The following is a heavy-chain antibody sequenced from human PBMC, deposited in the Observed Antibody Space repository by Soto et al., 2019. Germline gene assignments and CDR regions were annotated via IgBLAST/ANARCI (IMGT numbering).Heavy chain of an antibody. J-gene: IGHJ5*02. V-gene: IGHV4-39*01. CDR3: ARHDFLTGYSQNNWFDP. D-gene: IGHD3-9*01. CDR1: GGSISSSRYY. Sequence: PSETLSLTCTVSGGSISSSRYYWGWIRQPPGKGLEWIGSISYTYNTYYNPPLKSRVTISVDTSKNQFSLRLSSVAAADTTVYYCARHDFLTGYSQNNWFDPWGQGTLVTVSS. CDR2: ISYTYNT.